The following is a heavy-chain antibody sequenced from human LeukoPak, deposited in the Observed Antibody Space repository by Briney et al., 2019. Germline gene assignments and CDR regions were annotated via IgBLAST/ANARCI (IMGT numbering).Heavy chain of an antibody. CDR3: ARGPGYYDSSGYPSGYFQH. CDR2: ISSSGSTI. V-gene: IGHV3-48*03. Sequence: GGSLRLSCATSGFTFSSYDMHWVRQAPGKGLEWVSYISSSGSTIYYADSVKGRFTISRDNAKNSLYLQMNSLRAEDTAVYYCARGPGYYDSSGYPSGYFQHWGQGTLVTVSS. D-gene: IGHD3-22*01. J-gene: IGHJ1*01. CDR1: GFTFSSYD.